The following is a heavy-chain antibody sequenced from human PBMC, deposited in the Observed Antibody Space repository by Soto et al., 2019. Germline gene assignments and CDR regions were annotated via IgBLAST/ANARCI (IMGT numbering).Heavy chain of an antibody. Sequence: SVRVSCKASGFTFTSSAVQWVRQARGQRLEWIGWIVVGSGNTNYAQKFQERVTITRDMSTSTAYMELSSLRSEDTAVYYCAADIRISPIVVVPAAILYGMDVWGQGTTVTVSS. CDR2: IVVGSGNT. CDR3: AADIRISPIVVVPAAILYGMDV. J-gene: IGHJ6*02. D-gene: IGHD2-2*02. V-gene: IGHV1-58*01. CDR1: GFTFTSSA.